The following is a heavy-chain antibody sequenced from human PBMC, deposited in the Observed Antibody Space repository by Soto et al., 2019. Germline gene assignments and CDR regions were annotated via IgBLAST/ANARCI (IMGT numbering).Heavy chain of an antibody. J-gene: IGHJ3*02. V-gene: IGHV3-30*18. CDR3: AKLAGYYESSDYDDPFDI. CDR2: ISYDASDK. CDR1: GFTFSDHG. Sequence: PGGSLSLSCAAAGFTFSDHGMHWVRQAPGKGLEWVAVISYDASDKYYGDSVKGRFSISRDNSKDTLYLQMNSLRAEDTAMYYCAKLAGYYESSDYDDPFDIWGQGTMVTVSS. D-gene: IGHD3-22*01.